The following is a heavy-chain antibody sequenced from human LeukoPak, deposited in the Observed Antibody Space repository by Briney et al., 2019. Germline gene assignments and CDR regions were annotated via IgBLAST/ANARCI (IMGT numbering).Heavy chain of an antibody. CDR1: GFTFSSYG. V-gene: IGHV3-33*01. J-gene: IGHJ4*02. CDR2: IWYDGSNK. D-gene: IGHD6-13*01. Sequence: GGSLRLSCAASGFTFSSYGMHWVRQAPGKGLEWVAVIWYDGSNKYYADSVKGRFTISRDNSKNTLYLQMNSLRAEDTAVYYCSTGSAAIHWPPFDYWGQGTLVTVSS. CDR3: STGSAAIHWPPFDY.